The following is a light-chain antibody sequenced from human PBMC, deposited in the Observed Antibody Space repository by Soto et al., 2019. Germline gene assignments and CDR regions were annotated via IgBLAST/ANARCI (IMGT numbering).Light chain of an antibody. V-gene: IGKV1-5*03. J-gene: IGKJ1*01. CDR3: QQYNSYSVT. CDR2: RAS. Sequence: DIQMTQSPSTLSASVGDRVTITCRASQSVSSWLAWYQQKPGKAPNLLIYRASNLESGVPSRFSGCGSGTEFTLTISSLQPDDFATYYCQQYNSYSVTFGQGTKVEIK. CDR1: QSVSSW.